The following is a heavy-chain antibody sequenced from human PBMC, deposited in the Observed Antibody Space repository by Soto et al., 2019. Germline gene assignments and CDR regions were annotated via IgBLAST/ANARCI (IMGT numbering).Heavy chain of an antibody. CDR2: MNPNSGNT. D-gene: IGHD3-3*01. CDR3: ARLEKYHDFSSGYSVWQYYSGS. J-gene: IGHJ4*02. Sequence: SVKVSCKASGYTFTSYDIDWVRQATGQGLEWMGWMNPNSGNTGYAQKFQGRVTMTRNTSISTAYMELSSLRSEDTAVYYCARLEKYHDFSSGYSVWQYYSGSWRQGYLVTRVL. CDR1: GYTFTSYD. V-gene: IGHV1-8*01.